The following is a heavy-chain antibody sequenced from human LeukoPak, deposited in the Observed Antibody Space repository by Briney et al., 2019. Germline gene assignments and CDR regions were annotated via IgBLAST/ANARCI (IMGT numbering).Heavy chain of an antibody. CDR1: GFTFSSYA. V-gene: IGHV3-30-3*01. CDR3: ARDVSIVAVTAALDY. D-gene: IGHD2-21*02. Sequence: PGGSLRLSCAASGFTFSSYAMHWVRQAPGKGLERVAVISYDGSNKYYADSVKGRFTISRDNSKNTLYLQMNSLRAEDTAVYYCARDVSIVAVTAALDYWGQGTLVTVSS. CDR2: ISYDGSNK. J-gene: IGHJ4*02.